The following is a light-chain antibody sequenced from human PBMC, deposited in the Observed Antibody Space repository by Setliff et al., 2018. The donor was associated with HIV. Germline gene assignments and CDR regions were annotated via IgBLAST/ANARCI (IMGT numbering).Light chain of an antibody. CDR3: SSYSSNSTPYV. CDR2: DVS. V-gene: IGLV2-14*03. Sequence: QSALTQPASVSGSPGQSVTISCTGTSSDIGSYYCVSWYQQHPGKAPKLVIYDVSNRPSGVSDRFSGSRSGNTASLTISGLQAEDEADYYCSSYSSNSTPYVFGSGTKVTVL. CDR1: SSDIGSYYC. J-gene: IGLJ1*01.